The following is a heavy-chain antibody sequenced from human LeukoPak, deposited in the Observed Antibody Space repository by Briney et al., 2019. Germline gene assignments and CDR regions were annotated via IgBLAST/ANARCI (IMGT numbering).Heavy chain of an antibody. Sequence: SETLPLTCAVYGGSFSGYYWSWIRQPPGKGLEWIGEINHSGSTNYNPSLKSRVTISVDTSKNRFSLKLSSVTAADTAVYYCARGRYGSGSYYHDYWGQGTLVTVSS. J-gene: IGHJ4*02. D-gene: IGHD3-10*01. CDR1: GGSFSGYY. CDR3: ARGRYGSGSYYHDY. V-gene: IGHV4-34*01. CDR2: INHSGST.